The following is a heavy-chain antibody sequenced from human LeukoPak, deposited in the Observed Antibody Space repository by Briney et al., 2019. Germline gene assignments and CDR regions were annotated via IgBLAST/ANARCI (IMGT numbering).Heavy chain of an antibody. J-gene: IGHJ4*02. CDR1: GGSISSGDYY. D-gene: IGHD5-12*01. V-gene: IGHV4-30-4*08. Sequence: SETLSLTCTVSGGSISSGDYYWSWLRQPTGKGLEWIGYIYYSGSTYYNPSLKSRVTISVDTSKNQFSLKLSSVTAADTAVYYCAIRSGYGIIDYWGQGTLVTVSS. CDR3: AIRSGYGIIDY. CDR2: IYYSGST.